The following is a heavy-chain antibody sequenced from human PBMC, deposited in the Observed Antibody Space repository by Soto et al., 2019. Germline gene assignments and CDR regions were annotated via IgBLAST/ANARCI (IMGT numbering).Heavy chain of an antibody. J-gene: IGHJ4*02. Sequence: GGSLRLSCVVSGFSVSSSYMSWVRQAPEKGLEWVSVFYSGGTTYYADSVKGRFTISRHNSNNTLYLQMNSLRPEDTAVYYCAKAPYDDYIWGSYRYLDYWGQGTLVTVSS. CDR3: AKAPYDDYIWGSYRYLDY. CDR2: FYSGGTT. CDR1: GFSVSSSY. V-gene: IGHV3-53*04. D-gene: IGHD3-16*02.